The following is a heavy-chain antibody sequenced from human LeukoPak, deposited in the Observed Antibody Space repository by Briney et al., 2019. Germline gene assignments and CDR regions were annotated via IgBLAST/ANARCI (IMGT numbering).Heavy chain of an antibody. CDR3: AREYCSSTSCYWFDP. V-gene: IGHV4-34*01. CDR1: GGSFSGYY. J-gene: IGHJ5*02. Sequence: KPSETLSLTCAVSGGSFSGYYWSWIRQPPGKGLEWIGEINHSGSTNYNPSLKSRVTISVDTSKNQFSLKLSSVTAADTAVYYCAREYCSSTSCYWFDPWGQGTMVTVSS. CDR2: INHSGST. D-gene: IGHD2-2*01.